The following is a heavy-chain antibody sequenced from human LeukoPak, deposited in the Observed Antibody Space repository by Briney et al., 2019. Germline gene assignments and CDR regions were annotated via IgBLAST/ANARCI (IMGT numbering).Heavy chain of an antibody. J-gene: IGHJ4*02. CDR3: AKEFPGYSFDY. D-gene: IGHD5-12*01. CDR1: GFTFRSFG. V-gene: IGHV3-23*01. CDR2: FSGSGGST. Sequence: PGGSLRLSCEASGFTFRSFGMSWVRQAPGKGLGWVSGFSGSGGSTSYADSVKGRFTISRDMSKNTLYLQMNTLRAEDTAIYYCAKEFPGYSFDYWGQGTLVTVSS.